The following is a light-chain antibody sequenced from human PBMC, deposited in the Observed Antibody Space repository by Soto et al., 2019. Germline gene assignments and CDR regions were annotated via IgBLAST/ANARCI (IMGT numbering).Light chain of an antibody. Sequence: DIQMTHSPSSLSASVGDRVTITCRASQSISNYLNWYQQKPGKAPKLLIYAASSMQSGVPSRFSWSGSETSFTLTIRSLQPDDSATYYSRQRFSHRWTFGQGNKVEV. CDR3: RQRFSHRWT. V-gene: IGKV1-39*01. CDR1: QSISNY. CDR2: AAS. J-gene: IGKJ1*01.